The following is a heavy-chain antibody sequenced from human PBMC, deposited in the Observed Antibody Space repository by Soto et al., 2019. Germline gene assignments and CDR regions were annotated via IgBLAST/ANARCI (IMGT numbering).Heavy chain of an antibody. J-gene: IGHJ6*01. CDR2: INGYNGYT. CDR1: RYPFTSKA. D-gene: IGHD3-10*01. CDR3: ARPTYTSGHSPTFAMDV. Sequence: GSGNVSFKASRYPFTSKAIHLVRQAPGQDLEWMGWINGYNGYTKYSRNFQDRVTLTRDTSGSTTYMELSSLRSEDTAIFYCARPTYTSGHSPTFAMDVWGQGTTVTVSS. V-gene: IGHV1-3*01.